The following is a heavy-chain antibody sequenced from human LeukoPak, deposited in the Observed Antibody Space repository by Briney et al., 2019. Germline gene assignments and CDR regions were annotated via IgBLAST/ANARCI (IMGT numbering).Heavy chain of an antibody. Sequence: PSETLSLTYAVYGGSFSGYYWSWIRQPPGKGLEWIGEINHSGSTNYNPSLKSRVTISVDTSKNQFSLKLSSVTAADTAVYYCARGLTMVRGVIIKGYYYGMDVWGQGTTVTVSS. CDR2: INHSGST. J-gene: IGHJ6*02. CDR1: GGSFSGYY. V-gene: IGHV4-34*01. D-gene: IGHD3-10*01. CDR3: ARGLTMVRGVIIKGYYYGMDV.